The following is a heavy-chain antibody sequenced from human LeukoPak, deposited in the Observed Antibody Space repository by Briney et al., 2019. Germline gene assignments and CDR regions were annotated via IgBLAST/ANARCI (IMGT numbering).Heavy chain of an antibody. CDR2: IYRTGTT. V-gene: IGHV4-4*07. CDR3: ARVRDPRYNFFDS. D-gene: IGHD1-14*01. J-gene: IGHJ4*02. Sequence: SETLSLTCTVSGDSISDYYWTWIRQSAEKGLGWIGRIYRTGTTNYNPSLKSRLTMSIDTSKNQFSLRLTSVTAADTAVYYCARVRDPRYNFFDSWGQGTLVTVSS. CDR1: GDSISDYY.